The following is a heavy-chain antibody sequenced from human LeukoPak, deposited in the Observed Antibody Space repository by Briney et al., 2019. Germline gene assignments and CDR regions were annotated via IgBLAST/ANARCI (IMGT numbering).Heavy chain of an antibody. J-gene: IGHJ4*02. CDR2: INHSGST. Sequence: PSETLSLTCAVYGGSFSGYYWSWIRQPPGKGLEWIGEINHSGSTNYNPSLKSRVTISVDTSKNQFSLKLSSVTAADTAVYYCAVNYYDSSGYYYYWDYFDYWGQGTLVIVSS. D-gene: IGHD3-22*01. CDR1: GGSFSGYY. CDR3: AVNYYDSSGYYYYWDYFDY. V-gene: IGHV4-34*01.